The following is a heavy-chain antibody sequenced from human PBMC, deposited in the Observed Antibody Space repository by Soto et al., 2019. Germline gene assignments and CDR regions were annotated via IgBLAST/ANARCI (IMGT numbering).Heavy chain of an antibody. CDR2: LIPILGTA. V-gene: IGHV1-69*12. Sequence: QVPLVQSGAEVKQPGSSVRVSCKTSGGTFRSYAFSWVRQAPGQGLEWMGGLIPILGTANYAQKLQGRLAIIADESTSTAYMELSSLRSEDTAVYYCARSDYCGGDCYAFLDYWGQGTLVTVPS. D-gene: IGHD2-21*02. J-gene: IGHJ4*02. CDR3: ARSDYCGGDCYAFLDY. CDR1: GGTFRSYA.